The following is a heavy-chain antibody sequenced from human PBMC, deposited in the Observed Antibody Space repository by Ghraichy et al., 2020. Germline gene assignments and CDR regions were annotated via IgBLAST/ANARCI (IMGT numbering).Heavy chain of an antibody. Sequence: GGSLRLSCAASGFTVSNNYMSWVRQAPGKGLEWVAVIYSGGSTNYADSVKGRFTISRDNSKNTLYLQMDSLRAEDTALYYCAKVYYGSGSYYNRYFDLWGRGTLVTVSS. CDR2: IYSGGST. CDR3: AKVYYGSGSYYNRYFDL. D-gene: IGHD3-10*01. J-gene: IGHJ2*01. V-gene: IGHV3-66*01. CDR1: GFTVSNNY.